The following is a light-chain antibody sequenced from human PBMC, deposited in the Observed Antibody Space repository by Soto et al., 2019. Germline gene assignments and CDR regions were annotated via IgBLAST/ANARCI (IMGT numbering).Light chain of an antibody. Sequence: EVVMTQSPATLSVSPGERVTLSCRASQSVRSNLAWYQQKPGQSPRLLIYGASTRATGIPARFSGSGSGTEFTLTISSLQPDDFATYYCQQNNGYFGPGTKVDIK. J-gene: IGKJ3*01. CDR2: GAS. CDR3: QQNNGY. V-gene: IGKV3-15*01. CDR1: QSVRSN.